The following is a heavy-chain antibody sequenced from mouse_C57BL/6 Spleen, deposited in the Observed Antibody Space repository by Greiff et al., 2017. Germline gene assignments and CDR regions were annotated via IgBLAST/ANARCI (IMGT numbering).Heavy chain of an antibody. CDR3: ARSGAYYSNYDAMDY. V-gene: IGHV1-82*01. CDR1: GYAFSSSW. D-gene: IGHD2-5*01. CDR2: IYPGDGDT. J-gene: IGHJ4*01. Sequence: VKVVESGPELVKPGASVKISCKASGYAFSSSWMNWVKQRPGKGLEWIGRIYPGDGDTNYNGKFKGKATLTADKSSSTAYMQLSSLTSEDSAVYFCARSGAYYSNYDAMDYWGQGTSVTVSS.